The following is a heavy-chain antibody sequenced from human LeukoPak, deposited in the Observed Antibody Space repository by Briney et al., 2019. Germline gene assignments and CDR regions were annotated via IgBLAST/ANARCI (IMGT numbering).Heavy chain of an antibody. V-gene: IGHV1-69*13. J-gene: IGHJ5*02. CDR1: GGTFSSYA. CDR3: ARDLYYDSSGYHVNWFDP. Sequence: GASVKVSCKASGGTFSSYAISWVRQAPGQGLEWMGGIIPIFGTANYAQKFQGRVTITADESTSTAYMELSSLRSEDTAVYYCARDLYYDSSGYHVNWFDPWGLGTLVTVSS. D-gene: IGHD3-22*01. CDR2: IIPIFGTA.